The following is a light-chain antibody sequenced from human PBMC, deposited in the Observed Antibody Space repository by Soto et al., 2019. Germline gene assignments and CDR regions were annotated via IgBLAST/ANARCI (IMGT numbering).Light chain of an antibody. J-gene: IGLJ1*01. CDR2: DVS. V-gene: IGLV2-14*01. Sequence: QSVLTQPASVSGSPGQSITISCTGTSSDVGGYNYVSWYQQHPGKAPKFMIYDVSNRPSGVSTRFSGSKSGNTASLTISGLQAEDEVYYYCNSYTTSNTRQIVFGTGTNVTVL. CDR1: SSDVGGYNY. CDR3: NSYTTSNTRQIV.